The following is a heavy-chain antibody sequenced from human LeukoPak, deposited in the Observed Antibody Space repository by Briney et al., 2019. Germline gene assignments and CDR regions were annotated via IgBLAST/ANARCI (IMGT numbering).Heavy chain of an antibody. D-gene: IGHD3-9*01. CDR2: IRYDGSNK. CDR3: ANSRKTHYDILTGYSEYFQH. V-gene: IGHV3-30*02. J-gene: IGHJ1*01. Sequence: PGRSLRLSCAASGFTFSSYGMHWVRQAPGKGLEWVAFIRYDGSNKYYADSVKGRFTISRDNSKNALYLQMNSLRAEDTAVYYCANSRKTHYDILTGYSEYFQHWGQGTLVTVSS. CDR1: GFTFSSYG.